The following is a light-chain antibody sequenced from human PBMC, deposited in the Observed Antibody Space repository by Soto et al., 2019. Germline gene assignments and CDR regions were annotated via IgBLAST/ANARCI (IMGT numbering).Light chain of an antibody. CDR3: QQRSSWPLT. J-gene: IGKJ4*01. V-gene: IGKV3-11*01. CDR2: DAS. Sequence: EILLTQSPATLSLSPGERATLSCMASKSVSSSLGWYQQRPGQAPRLLIYDASNRATGIPARFSGSGSGTDFTLTISSLEPEDFAVYYCQQRSSWPLTFGGGTKVEIK. CDR1: KSVSSS.